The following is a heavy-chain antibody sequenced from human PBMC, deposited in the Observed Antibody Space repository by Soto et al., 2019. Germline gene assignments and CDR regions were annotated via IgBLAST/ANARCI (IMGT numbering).Heavy chain of an antibody. D-gene: IGHD6-13*01. CDR3: ARDCGSSCPGADY. V-gene: IGHV1-18*01. CDR2: ISAYNGNT. CDR1: GYTFTSYG. J-gene: IGHJ4*02. Sequence: GASVKVSCKASGYTFTSYGISWVRQAPGQGLEWMGWISAYNGNTNYAQKLQGRVTMTTDTSTSTDYMELRSLRSDDTAVYYCARDCGSSCPGADYWGQGKLVT.